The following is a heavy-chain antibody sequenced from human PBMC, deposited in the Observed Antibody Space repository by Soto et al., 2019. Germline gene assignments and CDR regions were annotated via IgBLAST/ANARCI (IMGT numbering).Heavy chain of an antibody. Sequence: QVQLQQWGAGLLKPSETLSLTCAVYGGSFSGYYWNWIRQPPGKGLEWIGEINHSGSTNYNPSLKSRVTISVYTSKNQFSLKLSSVTAADTAVYYCARRGDYYDSSGDAFDIWGQGTMVTVSS. CDR3: ARRGDYYDSSGDAFDI. CDR2: INHSGST. J-gene: IGHJ3*02. V-gene: IGHV4-34*01. CDR1: GGSFSGYY. D-gene: IGHD3-22*01.